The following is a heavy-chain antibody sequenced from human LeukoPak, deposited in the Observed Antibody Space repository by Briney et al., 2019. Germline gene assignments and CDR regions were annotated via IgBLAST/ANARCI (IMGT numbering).Heavy chain of an antibody. V-gene: IGHV1-18*01. CDR3: ASRSYYYGMDV. CDR1: GYTFTSYG. D-gene: IGHD3-10*01. CDR2: ISAYNGNT. Sequence: ASVKVSCKASGYTFTSYGISWVRQAPGQGLEWMGWISAYNGNTNYAQKLQGRVTMTTDTSTSTAYMELRSLGSDDTAVYYCASRSYYYGMDVWGQGTTVTVSS. J-gene: IGHJ6*02.